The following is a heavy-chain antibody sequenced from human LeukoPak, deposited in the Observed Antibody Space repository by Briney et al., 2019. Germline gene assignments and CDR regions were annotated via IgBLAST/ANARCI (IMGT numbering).Heavy chain of an antibody. D-gene: IGHD2-2*01. J-gene: IGHJ5*02. CDR2: ISGYIANA. V-gene: IGHV1-18*01. Sequence: SVKVSCKASGYSFTNYGMTWIQKAPGQGPEWLGWISGYIANAHYAQNVQGRVTLTTDTSTNTAYMELRGLTSDDTAMYYCARVGRGCSSIRCYWEDWFDPWGQGTLVIVSS. CDR3: ARVGRGCSSIRCYWEDWFDP. CDR1: GYSFTNYG.